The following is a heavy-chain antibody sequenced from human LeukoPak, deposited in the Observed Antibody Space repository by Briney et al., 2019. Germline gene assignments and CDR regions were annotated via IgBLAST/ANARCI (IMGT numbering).Heavy chain of an antibody. Sequence: AGGSLRLSCAASGFTFSGSAMHWVRQASGKGLEWVGRIRSKANSYATAYAASVKGRFTISRDDSKNTAYLQMNSLKTEDTAVYYCARRIAVAGAGAFDYWGQGTLVTVSS. CDR3: ARRIAVAGAGAFDY. J-gene: IGHJ4*02. CDR2: IRSKANSYAT. V-gene: IGHV3-73*01. D-gene: IGHD6-19*01. CDR1: GFTFSGSA.